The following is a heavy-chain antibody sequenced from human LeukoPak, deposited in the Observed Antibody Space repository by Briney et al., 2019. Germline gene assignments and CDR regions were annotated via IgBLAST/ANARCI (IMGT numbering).Heavy chain of an antibody. Sequence: SETLSLTCTVSGGSLRSYYWSWIRQPAGKGLEWIGRIYTSGSTNYSPSLKSRVTISVDKSKNQFSLKLSSVTAEDTAVYYCARGGGSSIAAAEGWFDPWGQGTLVTVSS. CDR1: GGSLRSYY. CDR2: IYTSGST. V-gene: IGHV4-4*07. D-gene: IGHD6-13*01. CDR3: ARGGGSSIAAAEGWFDP. J-gene: IGHJ5*02.